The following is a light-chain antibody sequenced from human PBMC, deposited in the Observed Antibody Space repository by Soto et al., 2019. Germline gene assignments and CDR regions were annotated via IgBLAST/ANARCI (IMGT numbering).Light chain of an antibody. CDR1: SSNIGAGYD. V-gene: IGLV1-40*01. Sequence: QSVLTQPPSVSGAPGQRVTISCTGSSSNIGAGYDVHWYQQLPGTAPKLLIYGNSNRPSGVPDRFSGSKSGTSGSLAITGVQAEDEADYYCQSYDSRLRVAVFGGGTKLTVL. CDR2: GNS. CDR3: QSYDSRLRVAV. J-gene: IGLJ2*01.